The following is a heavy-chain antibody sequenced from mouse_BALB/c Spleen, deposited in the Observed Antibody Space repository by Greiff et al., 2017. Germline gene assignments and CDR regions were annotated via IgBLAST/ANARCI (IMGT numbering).Heavy chain of an antibody. CDR2: ISSGSSTI. Sequence: EVKVVESGGGLVQPGGSRKLSCAASGFTFSSFGMHWVRQAPEKGLEWVAYISSGSSTIYYADTVKGRFTISRDNPKNTLFLQMTSLRSEDTAMYYCAREGDYYGNYGGAMDYWGQGTSVTVSS. D-gene: IGHD2-1*01. CDR1: GFTFSSFG. V-gene: IGHV5-17*02. J-gene: IGHJ4*01. CDR3: AREGDYYGNYGGAMDY.